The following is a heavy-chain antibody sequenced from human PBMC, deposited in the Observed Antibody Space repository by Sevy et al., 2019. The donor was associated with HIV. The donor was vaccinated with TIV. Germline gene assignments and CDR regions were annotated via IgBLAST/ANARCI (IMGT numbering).Heavy chain of an antibody. D-gene: IGHD2-15*01. Sequence: SETLSLTCTVSGGSISSGDYYWSWIRQPPGKGLEWIGYIYYSGSTYYNPSLKSRVTISVDTSKNQFSLKLSSVTAADTGVYYCARERTYCSGGGRYYGFDPWGQGTLVTVSS. J-gene: IGHJ5*02. CDR1: GGSISSGDYY. CDR3: ARERTYCSGGGRYYGFDP. CDR2: IYYSGST. V-gene: IGHV4-30-4*01.